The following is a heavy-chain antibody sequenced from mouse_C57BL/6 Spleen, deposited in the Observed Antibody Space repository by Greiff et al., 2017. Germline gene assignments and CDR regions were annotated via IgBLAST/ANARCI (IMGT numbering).Heavy chain of an antibody. V-gene: IGHV7-3*01. J-gene: IGHJ2*01. Sequence: EVQVVESGGGLVQPGGSLSLSCAASGFTFTDYYMSWVRQPPGKALEWLGFIRNKANGYTTEYSASVKGRFTISRDNSQSILYLQMNALRAEDSATYYCARYSSSYEADYWGQGTTLTVSS. D-gene: IGHD1-1*01. CDR1: GFTFTDYY. CDR3: ARYSSSYEADY. CDR2: IRNKANGYTT.